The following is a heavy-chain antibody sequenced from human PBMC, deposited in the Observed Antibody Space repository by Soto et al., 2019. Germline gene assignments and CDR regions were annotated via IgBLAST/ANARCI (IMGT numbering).Heavy chain of an antibody. V-gene: IGHV3-23*01. D-gene: IGHD2-2*01. CDR2: ISAGGSDT. CDR1: GFVFSDYA. J-gene: IGHJ4*02. Sequence: EVQLLDSGEGWVQPGGSLRLSCVASGFVFSDYAMSWVRQAPGKGLEWVSAISAGGSDTYYADSVKGRFTVSRVNSKNTLYLQMNTLRAEDTAIYYCASVPIWCGSSSCYTEGFDSWGQGTLVTVSS. CDR3: ASVPIWCGSSSCYTEGFDS.